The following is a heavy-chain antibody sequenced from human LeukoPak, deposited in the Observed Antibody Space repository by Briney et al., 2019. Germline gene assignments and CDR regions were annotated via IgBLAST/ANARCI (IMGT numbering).Heavy chain of an antibody. J-gene: IGHJ5*02. CDR3: ARGAPTLYQLLESNWFDP. Sequence: ASVKVSCKASGYTFTGYYMRWVRQAPGQGLEWMGWINPNSGGTNYAQKFQGWVTMTRDTSISTAYMELSRLRSDDTAVYYCARGAPTLYQLLESNWFDPWGQGTLVTVSS. CDR1: GYTFTGYY. V-gene: IGHV1-2*04. D-gene: IGHD2-2*01. CDR2: INPNSGGT.